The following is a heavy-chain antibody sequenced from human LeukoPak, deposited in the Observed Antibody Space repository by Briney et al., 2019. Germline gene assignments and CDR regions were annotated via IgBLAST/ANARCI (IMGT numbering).Heavy chain of an antibody. D-gene: IGHD3-10*01. Sequence: SETLSLTCTVSGGSSRRYYWTWIRQPPGKGLEWIGNVFYSGNTNYNPSLMSRVTISVDMSKSQFSLMLNSLTAADTAVYYCARGQGFGTPYYFDYWGQGTLVIVSS. J-gene: IGHJ4*02. CDR3: ARGQGFGTPYYFDY. CDR2: VFYSGNT. V-gene: IGHV4-59*01. CDR1: GGSSRRYY.